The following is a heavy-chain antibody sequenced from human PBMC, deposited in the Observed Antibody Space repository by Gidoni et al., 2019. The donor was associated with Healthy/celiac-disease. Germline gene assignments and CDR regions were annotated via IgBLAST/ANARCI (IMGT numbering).Heavy chain of an antibody. CDR2: IIPIFGTA. Sequence: QVQLVQSGAEVKKPGSSVKVSCKASGGTFSSYAISWVRQAPGQGLEWMGGIIPIFGTANYAQKFQGRVTITADESTSTAYMELSSLRSEDTAVYYCEVGTPSPLSYYYYYMDVWGKGTTVTVSS. J-gene: IGHJ6*03. D-gene: IGHD1-26*01. V-gene: IGHV1-69*01. CDR1: GGTFSSYA. CDR3: EVGTPSPLSYYYYYMDV.